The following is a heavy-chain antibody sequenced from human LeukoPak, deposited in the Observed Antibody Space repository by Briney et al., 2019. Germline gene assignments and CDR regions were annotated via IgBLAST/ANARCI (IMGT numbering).Heavy chain of an antibody. D-gene: IGHD3-3*02. CDR1: GGSISRGGYY. Sequence: SETLSLTCTVSGGSISRGGYYWSWIRQPPGKGLEWIGYIYHSGSAYYNPSLKSRVTILVDRAKNQFSLKLRSVTAEDTAVYYCARGIKREKGFAPWGQGTLVTVSS. V-gene: IGHV4-30-2*01. CDR2: IYHSGSA. CDR3: ARGIKREKGFAP. J-gene: IGHJ5*02.